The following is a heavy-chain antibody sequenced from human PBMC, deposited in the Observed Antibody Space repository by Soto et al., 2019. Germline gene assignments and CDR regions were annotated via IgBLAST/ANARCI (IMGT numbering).Heavy chain of an antibody. D-gene: IGHD1-26*01. J-gene: IGHJ5*02. V-gene: IGHV1-46*01. Sequence: QLVQSGGEVKQPGASVKVSCKAPRDTFTSYYINWVRQAPGQGLEWMGVINPHGGSTAYAQKFKGKVTLTRDTSASTVYMEVSSLTSEDTAMYYCARSSGGNFGIIIEGTNGFAPWGQGTLVTVSS. CDR2: INPHGGST. CDR3: ARSSGGNFGIIIEGTNGFAP. CDR1: RDTFTSYY.